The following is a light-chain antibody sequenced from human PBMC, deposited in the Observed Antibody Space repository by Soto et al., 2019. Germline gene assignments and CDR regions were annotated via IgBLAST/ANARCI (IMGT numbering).Light chain of an antibody. V-gene: IGKV3-15*01. Sequence: EIVTTQSPATLSVSPGERATLSCRASQSVNNNLAWYQQKPGQAPRLLIYGASTRATGIPARFSGSVSGSDFTLTISSLQSEDFAIYYCQQYNNWWTFGQGTKVEIK. CDR1: QSVNNN. CDR3: QQYNNWWT. J-gene: IGKJ1*01. CDR2: GAS.